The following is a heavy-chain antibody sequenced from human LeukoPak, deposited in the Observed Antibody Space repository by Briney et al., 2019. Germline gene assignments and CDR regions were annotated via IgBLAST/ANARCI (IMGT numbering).Heavy chain of an antibody. CDR3: ARDFGGYYYFDY. D-gene: IGHD4-23*01. CDR1: GGSISSGGYY. J-gene: IGHJ4*02. CDR2: IYYSGST. V-gene: IGHV4-31*03. Sequence: SQTLSLTCTVSGGSISSGGYYWSWIRQHPGKGLEWIGYIYYSGSTYYNPSLKSRVTIPVDTSKNQFSLKLSSVTAADTAVYYCARDFGGYYYFDYWGQGTLVTVSS.